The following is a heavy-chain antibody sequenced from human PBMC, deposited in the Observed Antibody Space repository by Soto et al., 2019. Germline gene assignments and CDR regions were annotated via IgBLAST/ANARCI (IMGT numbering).Heavy chain of an antibody. CDR3: ARGGSLYWYFDL. CDR2: INPNSGGT. V-gene: IGHV1-2*02. D-gene: IGHD1-26*01. J-gene: IGHJ2*01. Sequence: ASVTVSCKASGYTFTGYYMHWVRQAPGQGLEWMGWINPNSGGTKYSQKFQGRVTITRDTSASTAYMELSSLRSEDTAVYYCARGGSLYWYFDLWGRGTLVTVSS. CDR1: GYTFTGYY.